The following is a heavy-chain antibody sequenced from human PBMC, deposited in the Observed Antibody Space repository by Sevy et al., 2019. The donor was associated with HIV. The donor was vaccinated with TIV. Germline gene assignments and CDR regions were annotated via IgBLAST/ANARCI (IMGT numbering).Heavy chain of an antibody. CDR1: GFTFSSYA. CDR2: ISYDGSNK. D-gene: IGHD6-19*01. CDR3: ARGARSAAVVAGTLDY. Sequence: GGSLRLSCAASGFTFSSYAMHWVRQAPGKGLEWVAVISYDGSNKYYAHSVKGRFTISRDNSKNTLYLQMNSLRAEDTAVFYCARGARSAAVVAGTLDYWGQGTLVTVSS. J-gene: IGHJ4*02. V-gene: IGHV3-30-3*01.